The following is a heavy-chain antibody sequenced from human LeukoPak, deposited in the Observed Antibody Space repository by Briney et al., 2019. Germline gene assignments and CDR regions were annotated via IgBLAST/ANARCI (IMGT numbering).Heavy chain of an antibody. CDR1: GFTFSSYS. CDR2: ISSSSSYI. J-gene: IGHJ4*02. V-gene: IGHV3-21*01. D-gene: IGHD1-26*01. Sequence: GGSLRLSCAASGFTFSSYSMNWVRQAPGKGLEWVSSISSSSSYIYYADSVKGRFTISRDNAKNSLYLQMNSLRAEDTAVYYCARDLVPVSGSWYYFDYWGQGTLVTVSS. CDR3: ARDLVPVSGSWYYFDY.